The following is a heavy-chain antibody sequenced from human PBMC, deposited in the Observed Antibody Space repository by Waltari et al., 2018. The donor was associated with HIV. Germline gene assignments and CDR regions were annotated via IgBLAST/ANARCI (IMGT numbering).Heavy chain of an antibody. Sequence: EVQLVESGGGLVKPGGSMRLSCAASGFTFSSYSMNWVRQAPGKGLEWVSFIRSSSSSIYDADSVKGRFTISRDNAKNSLYLQMNSLRADDTAVYYCAREPLRCSGSSLADYWGQGTVVTVSS. CDR2: IRSSSSSI. D-gene: IGHD1-26*01. V-gene: IGHV3-21*01. CDR1: GFTFSSYS. CDR3: AREPLRCSGSSLADY. J-gene: IGHJ4*02.